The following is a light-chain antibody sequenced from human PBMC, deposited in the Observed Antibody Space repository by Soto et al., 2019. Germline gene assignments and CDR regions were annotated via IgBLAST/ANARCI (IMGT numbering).Light chain of an antibody. Sequence: DIVVTQSPESLAVSLGDRATITCKSNRSLLYNANNRGYLAWYQQKPGHPPKLLIHLASTRESGVPDRFSGSGSGTDFTLTISSLQAEDVAMYYCQQFSSPPFFPFGQGTKVEIK. CDR1: RSLLYNANNRGY. CDR2: LAS. CDR3: QQFSSPPFFP. J-gene: IGKJ2*01. V-gene: IGKV4-1*01.